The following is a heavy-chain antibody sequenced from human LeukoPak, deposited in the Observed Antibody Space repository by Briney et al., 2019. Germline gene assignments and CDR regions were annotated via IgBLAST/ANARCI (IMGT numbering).Heavy chain of an antibody. CDR2: INHSGST. V-gene: IGHV4-34*01. Sequence: SETLSLTCAAYGGSFSGYYWSWIRQPPGKGLEWIGEINHSGSTNYNPSLKSRVTISVDTSKNQFSLKLSSVTAADTAVYYCASLAAAGTRIFDYWGQGTLVTVSS. CDR3: ASLAAAGTRIFDY. J-gene: IGHJ4*02. CDR1: GGSFSGYY. D-gene: IGHD6-13*01.